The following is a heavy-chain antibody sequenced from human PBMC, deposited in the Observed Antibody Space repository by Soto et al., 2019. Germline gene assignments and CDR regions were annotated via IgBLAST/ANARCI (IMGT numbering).Heavy chain of an antibody. Sequence: EVQLVESGGGLIQPGGSLRLSCAASGFTVINTYMIWVRQAPGKGLEWVSLIYSGGSIHYADSVKGRFTISRDGSMNTLYLHMSSLRAEDTAVYYCATSPGVGVWGQGTKVTVSS. V-gene: IGHV3-53*01. J-gene: IGHJ6*02. CDR2: IYSGGSI. D-gene: IGHD2-8*01. CDR3: ATSPGVGV. CDR1: GFTVINTY.